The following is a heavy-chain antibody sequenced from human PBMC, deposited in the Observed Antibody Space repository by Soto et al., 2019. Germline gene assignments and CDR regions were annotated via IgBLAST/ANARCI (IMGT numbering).Heavy chain of an antibody. Sequence: QVQLVESGGGVVQPGKSLRLSCEASGFTFSSYGMHWVRQAPGKGLEWVAVIWYDGSNTFHADSVRGRFTISRDTSKNTLYLQMNNLRADDTAVYYCARYGGDTVTTSSDYHGMDVWGRGTTVTVSS. D-gene: IGHD4-4*01. CDR2: IWYDGSNT. CDR1: GFTFSSYG. CDR3: ARYGGDTVTTSSDYHGMDV. J-gene: IGHJ6*02. V-gene: IGHV3-33*01.